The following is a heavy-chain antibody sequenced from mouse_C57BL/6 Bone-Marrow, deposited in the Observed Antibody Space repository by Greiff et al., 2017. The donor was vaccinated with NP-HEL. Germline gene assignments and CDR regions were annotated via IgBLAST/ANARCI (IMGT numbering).Heavy chain of an antibody. CDR3: ASPSYYYGSTYWYFDV. CDR2: IDPANGNT. V-gene: IGHV14-3*01. D-gene: IGHD1-1*01. J-gene: IGHJ1*03. Sequence: EVQLQQSVAELVRPGASVKLSCTASGFNIKNTYMHWVKQRPEQGLEWIGRIDPANGNTKYAPKFQGKATITADTSSNTAYLQLSSLTSEDTAIYYCASPSYYYGSTYWYFDVWGTGTTVTVSS. CDR1: GFNIKNTY.